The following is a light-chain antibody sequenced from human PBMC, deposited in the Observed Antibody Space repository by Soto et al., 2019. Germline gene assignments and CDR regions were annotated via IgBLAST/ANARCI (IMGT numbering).Light chain of an antibody. V-gene: IGKV3-20*01. CDR3: QQYDSSSWT. CDR1: QRVSSSY. Sequence: ESVLTQSPGTLSLSPGERATLSCRASQRVSSSYLAWYQQKPGQAPRLLIYGASSRATGIPDRFSGSGSGTDFTLTISRLEPEDFAVYYCQQYDSSSWTFGQGTKVEIK. J-gene: IGKJ1*01. CDR2: GAS.